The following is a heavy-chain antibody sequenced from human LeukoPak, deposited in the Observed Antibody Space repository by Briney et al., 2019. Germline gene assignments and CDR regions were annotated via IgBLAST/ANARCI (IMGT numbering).Heavy chain of an antibody. CDR1: GGSISSSSYY. J-gene: IGHJ4*02. CDR3: ASLRERSFYARGFDY. CDR2: IYYSGST. V-gene: IGHV4-39*01. Sequence: SETLSLTCTVSGGSISSSSYYWGWIRQPPGKGLEWIGAIYYSGSTYYNPSLKSRVTISVDTSKNQFSLKRSSVTAADTAVYYCASLRERSFYARGFDYWGQGTLVTVSS. D-gene: IGHD2-2*01.